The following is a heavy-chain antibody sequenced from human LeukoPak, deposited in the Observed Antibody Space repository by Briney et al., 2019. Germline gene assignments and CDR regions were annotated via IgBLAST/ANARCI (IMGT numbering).Heavy chain of an antibody. Sequence: GGSLRLSCAASGFTFSSYSMNWVRQAPRKGLEWGSYISISSSTIYYADSVKGRFTISRDNAKNSFYLQINSLRAEDRAVYYCARSIAVAGTWFDCWGEGSLVTVSS. V-gene: IGHV3-48*01. D-gene: IGHD6-19*01. CDR1: GFTFSSYS. CDR2: ISISSSTI. J-gene: IGHJ5*01. CDR3: ARSIAVAGTWFDC.